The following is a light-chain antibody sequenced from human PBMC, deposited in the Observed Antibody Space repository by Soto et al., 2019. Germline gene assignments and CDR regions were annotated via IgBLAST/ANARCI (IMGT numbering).Light chain of an antibody. Sequence: QSALTQPASVSGSPGKSITIPCTGTSSDVGGYNYVSWYQQHPGKAPKLMIYDVSNRPSGVSNRFSGSKSGNTASLTISGLQAEDEADYYCSSYTSSSTLVVFGGGTKLTVL. V-gene: IGLV2-14*01. CDR3: SSYTSSSTLVV. CDR1: SSDVGGYNY. CDR2: DVS. J-gene: IGLJ2*01.